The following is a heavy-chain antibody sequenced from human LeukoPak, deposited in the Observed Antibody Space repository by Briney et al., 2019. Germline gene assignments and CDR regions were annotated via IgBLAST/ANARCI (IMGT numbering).Heavy chain of an antibody. D-gene: IGHD1-1*01. CDR2: ISSSSSYI. V-gene: IGHV3-21*01. CDR3: ARDPPRRYNWNGGFDY. Sequence: PGGSLRLSCAASGFTFSSYSMNWVRQAPGKGLGRVSSISSSSSYIYYADSVKGRFTISRDNAKNSLYLQMNSLRAEDTAVYYCARDPPRRYNWNGGFDYWGQGTPVTVSS. CDR1: GFTFSSYS. J-gene: IGHJ4*02.